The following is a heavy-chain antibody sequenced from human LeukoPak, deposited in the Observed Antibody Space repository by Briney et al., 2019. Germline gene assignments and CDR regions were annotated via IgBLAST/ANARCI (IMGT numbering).Heavy chain of an antibody. V-gene: IGHV1-18*01. CDR1: GYTFTSYG. CDR2: ISAYNGNT. D-gene: IGHD3-22*01. Sequence: ASVKVSCKASGYTFTSYGISWVRQAPGQGLEWMGWISAYNGNTNYAQKLQGRVTMTTDTSTSTAYMELRSLRSDDTAVYYCAGYDSSGTGYYYYGMDVWGQGTTVTVSS. CDR3: AGYDSSGTGYYYYGMDV. J-gene: IGHJ6*02.